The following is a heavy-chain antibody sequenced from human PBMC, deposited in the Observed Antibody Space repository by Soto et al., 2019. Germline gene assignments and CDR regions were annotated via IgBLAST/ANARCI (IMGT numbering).Heavy chain of an antibody. D-gene: IGHD3-3*01. V-gene: IGHV4-59*01. Sequence: LSLTCTVSGGSISSYYWSWIRQPPGKGLEWIGYIYYSGSTNYNPSLKSRVTISVDTSKNQFSLKLSSVTAADTAVYYCARDLGPKYYDFWSGYYRPSSWFDPWGQGTLVTVSS. CDR2: IYYSGST. CDR1: GGSISSYY. CDR3: ARDLGPKYYDFWSGYYRPSSWFDP. J-gene: IGHJ5*02.